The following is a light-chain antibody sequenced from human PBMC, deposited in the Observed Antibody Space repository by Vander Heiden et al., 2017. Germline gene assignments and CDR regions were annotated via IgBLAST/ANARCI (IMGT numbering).Light chain of an antibody. CDR2: LGS. Sequence: DIVMTQSPLSLPVMPGDPAYISCRSSQSLLNSNRYNYLDWYIQKPGQSPQLLISLGSNRASGVPDRFSGIGSGTDFTLIISRVEAEDVGVYYCMQSLQTPRTFGQGTKVEIK. J-gene: IGKJ1*01. V-gene: IGKV2-28*01. CDR1: QSLLNSNRYNY. CDR3: MQSLQTPRT.